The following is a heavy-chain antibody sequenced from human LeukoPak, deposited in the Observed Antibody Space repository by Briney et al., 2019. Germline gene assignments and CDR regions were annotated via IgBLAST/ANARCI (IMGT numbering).Heavy chain of an antibody. Sequence: GGSLRLSCTASESTFSSSAMSWVRQAPGKGLEWVSGISGSGGSTYYTDSVKGRFTVSRDNSKNTLYLQMNSLRDEDTAVYYCARVGPLWFGELFTPLPYYYYYGMDVWGQGTTVTVSS. CDR3: ARVGPLWFGELFTPLPYYYYYGMDV. J-gene: IGHJ6*02. CDR1: ESTFSSSA. CDR2: ISGSGGST. D-gene: IGHD3-10*01. V-gene: IGHV3-23*01.